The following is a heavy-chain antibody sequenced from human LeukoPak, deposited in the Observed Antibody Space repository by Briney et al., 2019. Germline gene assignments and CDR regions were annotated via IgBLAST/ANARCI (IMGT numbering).Heavy chain of an antibody. CDR3: ARGAGRSSLITMVRGVNNRFDP. J-gene: IGHJ5*02. CDR2: IYTSGST. D-gene: IGHD3-10*01. CDR1: GGSISSYY. V-gene: IGHV4-4*07. Sequence: SETLSLTCTVSGGSISSYYWSWIRPPAGKGLEWIGRIYTSGSTNYNPSLKSRVTMSVDTSKNQFSLKLSSVTAADTAVYYCARGAGRSSLITMVRGVNNRFDPWGQGTLVTV.